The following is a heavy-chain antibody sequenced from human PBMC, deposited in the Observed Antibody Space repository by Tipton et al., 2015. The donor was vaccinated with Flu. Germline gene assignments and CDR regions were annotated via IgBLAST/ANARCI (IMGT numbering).Heavy chain of an antibody. CDR3: ATSPYRRQYFDF. D-gene: IGHD1-14*01. J-gene: IGHJ2*01. Sequence: QLVQSGAEVKKPGASAKVSCKASGYPFTSYDINWVRQASGQGFEWMGWINPNGGNVVYAQKFRGRVTMTRDYSTGTAYMDLSSLTSEDTAIYHCATSPYRRQYFDFWGRGTLVTVSS. V-gene: IGHV1-8*01. CDR1: GYPFTSYD. CDR2: INPNGGNV.